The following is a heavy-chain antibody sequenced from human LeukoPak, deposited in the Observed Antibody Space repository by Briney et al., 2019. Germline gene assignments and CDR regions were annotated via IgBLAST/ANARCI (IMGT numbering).Heavy chain of an antibody. Sequence: SQTLSLTCAVYGASFTGYYWSSIRHPPGKGLEWLGEINHSGSTNYNPSLKSRVTMSVDTSKNHLSLKLSSVTAADTAVYYCAGGYYYAYYYYYMDVWGKGTTVTISS. D-gene: IGHD3-22*01. V-gene: IGHV4-34*01. J-gene: IGHJ6*03. CDR2: INHSGST. CDR1: GASFTGYY. CDR3: AGGYYYAYYYYYMDV.